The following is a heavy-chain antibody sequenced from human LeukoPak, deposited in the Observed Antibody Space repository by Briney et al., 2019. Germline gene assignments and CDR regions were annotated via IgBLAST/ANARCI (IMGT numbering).Heavy chain of an antibody. D-gene: IGHD3-22*01. CDR1: GGSISSYY. CDR2: IYYGGST. CDR3: ARSTDYYDSSLDI. V-gene: IGHV4-59*01. Sequence: SETLSLTCTVSGGSISSYYWRWVRQPPGKGLEWIGYIYYGGSTNYNTSLKSRVTISVDTSKNQFSLKLSSVTAADTAVYYCARSTDYYDSSLDIWGQGTMVTVSS. J-gene: IGHJ3*02.